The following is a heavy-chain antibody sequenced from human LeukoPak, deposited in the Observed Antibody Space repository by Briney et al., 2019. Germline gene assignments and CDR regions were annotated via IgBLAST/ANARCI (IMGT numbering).Heavy chain of an antibody. CDR3: ARDGCSGPSCYTTRRGSVFQYYNNMDV. CDR1: GFAFSSYT. CDR2: IRSSSSYI. D-gene: IGHD2-2*02. V-gene: IGHV3-21*03. Sequence: GGSLRLSCAASGFAFSSYTINWVRQAPGKGLEWVSSIRSSSSYIYYADSLKGRFTISRDNAKNSLYLQMNSLRAEDTAVYYCARDGCSGPSCYTTRRGSVFQYYNNMDVWGKGITVTVS. J-gene: IGHJ6*03.